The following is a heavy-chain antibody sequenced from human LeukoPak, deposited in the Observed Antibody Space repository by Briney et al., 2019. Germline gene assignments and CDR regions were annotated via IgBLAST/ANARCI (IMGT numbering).Heavy chain of an antibody. CDR1: GFTFDDYG. V-gene: IGHV3-20*04. J-gene: IGHJ3*02. Sequence: GGSLRLSCAASGFTFDDYGMSWVRQAPGKGLEWVSGINWNGGSTGYADSVKGRFTIPRDNAKNSLYLQMNSLRAEDTALYYCARVKMSATVTGDAFDIWGQGTMVTVSS. CDR2: INWNGGST. D-gene: IGHD4-17*01. CDR3: ARVKMSATVTGDAFDI.